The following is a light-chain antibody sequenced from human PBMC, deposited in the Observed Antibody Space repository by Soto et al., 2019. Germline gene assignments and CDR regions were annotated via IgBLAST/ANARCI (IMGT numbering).Light chain of an antibody. CDR3: QAYDYSLTAFV. CDR2: EVT. Sequence: QSALTQPASVSGSPGQSITISCTGTSGDIGSYNRVSWYQQHPGKVPKLIIYEVTDRPSGVSNRFSGSKSGNTASLTISGLQAEDEAEYYCQAYDYSLTAFVFGGGTKLTVL. CDR1: SGDIGSYNR. J-gene: IGLJ3*02. V-gene: IGLV2-14*01.